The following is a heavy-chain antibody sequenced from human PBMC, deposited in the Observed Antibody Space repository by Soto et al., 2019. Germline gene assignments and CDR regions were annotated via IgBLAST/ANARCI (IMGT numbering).Heavy chain of an antibody. V-gene: IGHV1-2*02. CDR3: ARENDSSGPSDAFDI. CDR2: INPNSGGT. D-gene: IGHD3-22*01. J-gene: IGHJ3*02. CDR1: GYTFTGYY. Sequence: ASVKVSCKASGYTFTGYYMHWVRQAPGQGLEWMGWINPNSGGTNYAQKFQGRVTMTRDTSISTAYMELSRLRSDDTAVYYCARENDSSGPSDAFDIWGRGTMVTVSS.